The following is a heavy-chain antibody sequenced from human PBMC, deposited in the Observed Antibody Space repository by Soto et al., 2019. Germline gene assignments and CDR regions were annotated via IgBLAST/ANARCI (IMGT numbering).Heavy chain of an antibody. V-gene: IGHV3-7*01. D-gene: IGHD3-9*01. CDR2: IRQDGSDK. Sequence: PGGSLRLSCAASGFTFGTYWMGWVRQAPGRGLEWVATIRQDGSDKYYVDSVKGRFTISRDNAKNSLYLQMNSLRAEDTAVYYCARTGDILTGTPIDYWGQGTLVTVSS. CDR3: ARTGDILTGTPIDY. CDR1: GFTFGTYW. J-gene: IGHJ4*02.